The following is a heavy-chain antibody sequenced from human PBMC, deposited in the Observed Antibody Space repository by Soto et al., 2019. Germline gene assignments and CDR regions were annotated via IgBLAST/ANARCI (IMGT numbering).Heavy chain of an antibody. CDR1: GYTFTSYA. CDR2: INAGNGNT. Sequence: AASVKVSCKASGYTFTSYAMHWVRQAPGQRLEWMGWINAGNGNTKYSQKFQGRVTITRDTSASTAYMELSSLRSEDTAVYYCARGCSGGSCYLGWFDPWGQGTLVTVSS. V-gene: IGHV1-3*01. CDR3: ARGCSGGSCYLGWFDP. J-gene: IGHJ5*02. D-gene: IGHD2-15*01.